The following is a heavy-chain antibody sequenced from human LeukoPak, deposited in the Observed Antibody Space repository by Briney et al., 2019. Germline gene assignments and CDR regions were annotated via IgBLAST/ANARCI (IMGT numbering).Heavy chain of an antibody. V-gene: IGHV1-2*06. CDR2: INPNSGGP. CDR1: GYTFTSYD. J-gene: IGHJ6*02. D-gene: IGHD2-2*02. Sequence: ATVKVSCKASGYTFTSYDINWVRQAPGQGLEWMGRINPNSGGPNYAQKFQGRVTMTRDTSISTAYMELSRLRSDDTAVYYCARYRASRKDIVVVPAAIPPYGMDVWGQGTTVTVSS. CDR3: ARYRASRKDIVVVPAAIPPYGMDV.